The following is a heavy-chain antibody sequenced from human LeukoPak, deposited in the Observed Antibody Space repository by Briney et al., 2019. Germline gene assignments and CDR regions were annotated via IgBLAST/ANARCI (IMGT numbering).Heavy chain of an antibody. V-gene: IGHV4-59*01. CDR2: IYYSGST. CDR1: GXSISSYY. J-gene: IGHJ4*02. Sequence: SETLSLTCTVSGXSISSYYGSWIRQPPGKGLEWIGYIYYSGSTNYNPSLNSRATISVDTSKNQFSLKLSSVTAADTAVYYCARSFSSSWIRFDFWGQGTLVTVSS. D-gene: IGHD6-13*01. CDR3: ARSFSSSWIRFDF.